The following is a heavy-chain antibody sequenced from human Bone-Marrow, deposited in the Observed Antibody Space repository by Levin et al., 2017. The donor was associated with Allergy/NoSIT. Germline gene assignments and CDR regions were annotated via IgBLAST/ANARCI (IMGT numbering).Heavy chain of an antibody. J-gene: IGHJ5*02. CDR2: IYPGDSDT. D-gene: IGHD6-19*01. Sequence: ASVKVSCKGSGYSFTSYWIGWVRQMPGKGLEWMGIIYPGDSDTRYSPSFQGQVTISADKSISTAYLQWSSLKASDTAMYYCARQGAVAGNWFDPWGQGTLVTVSS. CDR1: GYSFTSYW. CDR3: ARQGAVAGNWFDP. V-gene: IGHV5-51*01.